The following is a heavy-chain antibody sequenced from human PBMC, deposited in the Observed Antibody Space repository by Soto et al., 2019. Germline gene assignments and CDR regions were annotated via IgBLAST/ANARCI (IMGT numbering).Heavy chain of an antibody. CDR3: ARESAPIYYYDSSGYYSYFDY. J-gene: IGHJ4*02. Sequence: KSSETLSLTCTVSGGSISSGGYYWSWIRQHPGKGLEWIGYIYYSGSTYYNPSLKSRVTISVDTSKNQFSLKLSSVTAADTAVYYCARESAPIYYYDSSGYYSYFDYWGQGTLVTVSS. V-gene: IGHV4-31*03. D-gene: IGHD3-22*01. CDR1: GGSISSGGYY. CDR2: IYYSGST.